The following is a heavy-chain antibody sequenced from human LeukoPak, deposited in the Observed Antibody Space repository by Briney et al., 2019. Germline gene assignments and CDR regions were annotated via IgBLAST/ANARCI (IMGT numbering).Heavy chain of an antibody. Sequence: PGGCLRLSCAASGFTFSGNGMSWVRRAPGKGPEWVSGVTGDGATTYYADSVKGRFTISRDNSKNTVYLQMNSLRAEDTAFYYCAKMQGYFDYWSQGTLVTVSA. J-gene: IGHJ4*02. CDR3: AKMQGYFDY. V-gene: IGHV3-23*01. CDR2: VTGDGATT. CDR1: GFTFSGNG.